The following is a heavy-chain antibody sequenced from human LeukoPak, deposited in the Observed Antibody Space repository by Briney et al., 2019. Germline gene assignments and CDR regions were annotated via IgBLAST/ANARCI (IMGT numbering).Heavy chain of an antibody. J-gene: IGHJ3*02. D-gene: IGHD3-22*01. CDR1: GGSISSGGYY. CDR2: IYYSGST. V-gene: IGHV4-31*03. CDR3: ARATYYYDSSGHYNGAFDI. Sequence: SETPSLTCTVSGGSISSGGYYWSWIRQHPGKGLEWIGYIYYSGSTYYNPSLKSRVTISVDTSKNQFSLKLSSVTAADTAVYYCARATYYYDSSGHYNGAFDIWGQGTMVTVSS.